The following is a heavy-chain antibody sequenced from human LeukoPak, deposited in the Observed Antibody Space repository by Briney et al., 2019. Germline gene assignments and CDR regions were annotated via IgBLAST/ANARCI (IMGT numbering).Heavy chain of an antibody. CDR3: AKDNQRGGFQH. D-gene: IGHD3-16*01. CDR2: ISGDGATT. V-gene: IGHV3-43*02. CDR1: GFSFDDNA. Sequence: PGGSLRLSCAASGFSFDDNAMYWVRQAPGKGLEWVSLISGDGATTYYADSVTGRFNISRDNSKSSLYLQTNSQISEDSALYYCAKDNQRGGFQHWGQGTLVTVSS. J-gene: IGHJ1*01.